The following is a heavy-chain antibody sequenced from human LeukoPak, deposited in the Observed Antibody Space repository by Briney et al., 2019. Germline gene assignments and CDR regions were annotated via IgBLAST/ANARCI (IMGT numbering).Heavy chain of an antibody. CDR1: GYTFTGYY. CDR2: INPSSGGT. V-gene: IGHV1-2*02. Sequence: GASVKVSCKASGYTFTGYYMHWVRQAPGQGLEWMGWINPSSGGTNYAQKFQGRVTMTRDTSISTAYMELSRLRSDDTAVYYCARFGITMVRGTFLDYYYYGMDVWGQGTTVTVSS. J-gene: IGHJ6*02. D-gene: IGHD3-10*01. CDR3: ARFGITMVRGTFLDYYYYGMDV.